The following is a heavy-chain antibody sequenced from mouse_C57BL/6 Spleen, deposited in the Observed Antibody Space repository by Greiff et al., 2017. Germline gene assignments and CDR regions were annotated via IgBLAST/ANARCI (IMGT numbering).Heavy chain of an antibody. D-gene: IGHD2-2*01. CDR2: ISSGGSYT. CDR1: GFTFSSYG. Sequence: EVQLVQSGGDLVKPGASLKLSCAASGFTFSSYGMSWVRQTPGKGLEWVATISSGGSYTYYPDRVKGRVTIARDNAKNTLYLQLSRLKSEDTAMYYCARQGGDDTDFDVWGTGTTVTVSS. J-gene: IGHJ1*03. V-gene: IGHV5-6*01. CDR3: ARQGGDDTDFDV.